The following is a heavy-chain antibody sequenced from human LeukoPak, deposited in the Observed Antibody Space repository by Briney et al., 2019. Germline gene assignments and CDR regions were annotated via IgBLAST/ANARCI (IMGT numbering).Heavy chain of an antibody. CDR3: ARGANLEYSSSWSLFR. CDR1: GGTFSSYA. CDR2: IIPIFGTA. Sequence: GASVKVSCKASGGTFSSYAISWVRQAPGQGLEWMGRIIPIFGTANYAQKFQGRDTITTDESTSTAYMELSSLRSEDTAVYYCARGANLEYSSSWSLFRWGQGTLVTVSS. J-gene: IGHJ4*02. D-gene: IGHD6-13*01. V-gene: IGHV1-69*05.